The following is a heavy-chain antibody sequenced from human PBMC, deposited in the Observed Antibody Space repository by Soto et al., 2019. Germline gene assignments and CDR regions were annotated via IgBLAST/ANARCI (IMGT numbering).Heavy chain of an antibody. CDR1: GFNLSIYT. V-gene: IGHV3-21*01. CDR2: ISGNNVYV. D-gene: IGHD2-15*01. Sequence: EAQLVESGGGLVKPGGSLRVSCAASGFNLSIYTMNWVRQAPGKGLEWVSSISGNNVYVYYADSVKGRFSISRDNAKNSLPLKMNSLRAEDRALYYCARDRCSGGTGYRPYAFNMGGQGTRVTV. J-gene: IGHJ3*02. CDR3: ARDRCSGGTGYRPYAFNM.